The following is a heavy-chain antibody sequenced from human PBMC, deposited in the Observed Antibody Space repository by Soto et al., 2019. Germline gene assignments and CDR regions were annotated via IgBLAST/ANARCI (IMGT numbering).Heavy chain of an antibody. Sequence: GSLRLSCAASGFTFSSYGMHWVRQAPGKGLEWVAVISYDGSNKYYADSVKGRFTISRDNSKNTLYLQMNSLRAEDTAVYYCAKETYYYDSSGPKYFQHWGQGTLVTVSS. CDR3: AKETYYYDSSGPKYFQH. J-gene: IGHJ1*01. D-gene: IGHD3-22*01. V-gene: IGHV3-30*18. CDR2: ISYDGSNK. CDR1: GFTFSSYG.